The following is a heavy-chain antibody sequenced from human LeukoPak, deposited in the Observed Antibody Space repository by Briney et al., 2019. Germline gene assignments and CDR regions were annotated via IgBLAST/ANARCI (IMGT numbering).Heavy chain of an antibody. D-gene: IGHD2-2*01. CDR1: GFMFRNHG. Sequence: GGSLRLSCAASGFMFRNHGMNWVRQAPGKGLEWLSTISGSGDNTYYADSVKGRFTISRDNTKNTLYLQMNSLRAEDTAVYYCAKDRHAPGRYCSSTSCFPFDSWGQGTLVTVSS. CDR3: AKDRHAPGRYCSSTSCFPFDS. CDR2: ISGSGDNT. J-gene: IGHJ5*01. V-gene: IGHV3-23*01.